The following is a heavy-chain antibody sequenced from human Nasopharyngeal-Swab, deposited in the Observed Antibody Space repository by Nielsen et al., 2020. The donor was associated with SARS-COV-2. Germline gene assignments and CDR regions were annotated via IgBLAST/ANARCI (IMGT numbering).Heavy chain of an antibody. CDR3: ARAIGWAFDI. Sequence: LRLSCTVSGGSISSGGYYWSWIRQHPGKGLEWIGYIYYSGSTYYNPSLKSRVTISVDTSKNQFSLKLSSVTAADTAVYYCARAIGWAFDIWGQGTMVTVSS. CDR2: IYYSGST. V-gene: IGHV4-31*03. J-gene: IGHJ3*02. CDR1: GGSISSGGYY. D-gene: IGHD2-15*01.